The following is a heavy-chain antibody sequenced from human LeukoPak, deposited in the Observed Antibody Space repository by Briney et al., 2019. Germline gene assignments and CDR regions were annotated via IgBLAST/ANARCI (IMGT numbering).Heavy chain of an antibody. CDR3: AKDWYYYGSGASPYYFDY. CDR1: GFTFSSSW. V-gene: IGHV3-74*01. Sequence: PGGSLRLSCAASGFTFSSSWMHWVRQAPGKGLVWISRINGAGSSTSYAADSVKGRFTISRDNSKNTLYLQMNSLRAEDTAVYYCAKDWYYYGSGASPYYFDYWGQGTLVTVSS. CDR2: INGAGSST. D-gene: IGHD3-10*01. J-gene: IGHJ4*02.